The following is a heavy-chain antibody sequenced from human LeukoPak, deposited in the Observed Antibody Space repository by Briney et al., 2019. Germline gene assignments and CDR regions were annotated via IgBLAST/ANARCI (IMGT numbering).Heavy chain of an antibody. V-gene: IGHV4-59*01. CDR3: ARFSDNWYFDY. CDR1: GGSITTYY. CDR2: IYFTGST. Sequence: PSETLSLTCTVSGGSITTYYWSWIRQPPGKGLEWIGYIYFTGSTNYNPSLKSRVTILVDTSKNQFSLKLTSVTAADTAVYYCARFSDNWYFDYWGQGTLVTVSS. J-gene: IGHJ4*02. D-gene: IGHD1-20*01.